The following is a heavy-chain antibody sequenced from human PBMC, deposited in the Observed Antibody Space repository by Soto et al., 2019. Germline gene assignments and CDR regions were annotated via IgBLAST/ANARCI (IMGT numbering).Heavy chain of an antibody. D-gene: IGHD2-8*02. J-gene: IGHJ4*02. V-gene: IGHV4-34*01. CDR3: ARDKITGLFDY. CDR2: INHSGST. Sequence: SETLTLTCAVSGGSFIGYNWTWIRQPPGTGREWIGEINHSGSTNYNPSLKSRVTISVDTSKNQFSLKLTSVTAADTAVYYCARDKITGLFDYWGQGTLVT. CDR1: GGSFIGYN.